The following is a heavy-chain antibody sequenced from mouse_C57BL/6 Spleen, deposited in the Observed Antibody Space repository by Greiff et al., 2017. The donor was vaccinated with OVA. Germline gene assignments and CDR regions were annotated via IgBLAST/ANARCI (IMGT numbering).Heavy chain of an antibody. V-gene: IGHV2-2*01. CDR1: GFSLTSYG. D-gene: IGHD3-3*01. CDR3: ARKRGPWGAMDY. Sequence: VQLVESGPGLVQPSQSLSITCTVSGFSLTSYGVHWVRQSPGKGLEWLGVIWSGGSTDYNAAFISSLSISKDNSKGQVFFKMNSLQADDTAIDYCARKRGPWGAMDYWGQGTSVTVSS. J-gene: IGHJ4*01. CDR2: IWSGGST.